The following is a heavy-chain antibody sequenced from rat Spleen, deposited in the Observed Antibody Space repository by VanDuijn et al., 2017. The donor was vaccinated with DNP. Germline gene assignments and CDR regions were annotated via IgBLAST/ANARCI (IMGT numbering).Heavy chain of an antibody. CDR2: ISPSGGGT. D-gene: IGHD3-1*01. CDR3: ARGSTSIYWYFDF. CDR1: GFTFSNYY. V-gene: IGHV5-25*01. Sequence: EVLVVESGGGLVQPGRSMKLSCAASGFTFSNYYMAWVRQAPTKGLEWVTSISPSGGGTYYRDSVKGRFTISRDDAKSSLYLQMNSLRSEDMATYYCARGSTSIYWYFDFWGPGTMVTVSS. J-gene: IGHJ1*01.